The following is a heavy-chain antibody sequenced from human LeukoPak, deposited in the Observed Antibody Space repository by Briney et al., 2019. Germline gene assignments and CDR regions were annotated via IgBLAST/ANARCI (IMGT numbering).Heavy chain of an antibody. CDR1: GFTVSSNY. J-gene: IGHJ5*02. CDR3: AILPYLTHPTS. Sequence: GGSLRLSCAASGFTVSSNYMSWVRQAPGKGLEWVSVIYSGGSTYYADSVKGRFTISRDNSKNTLYLQMNSLRAEDTAVYYCAILPYLTHPTSWGQGTLVTVSS. V-gene: IGHV3-66*04. CDR2: IYSGGST.